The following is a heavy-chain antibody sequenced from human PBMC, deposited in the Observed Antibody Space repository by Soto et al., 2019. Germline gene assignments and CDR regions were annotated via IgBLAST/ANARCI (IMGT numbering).Heavy chain of an antibody. CDR3: AKPQIARHYYYGMEV. CDR2: INPSGTTT. CDR1: GYTFTSFY. J-gene: IGHJ6*02. V-gene: IGHV1-46*01. Sequence: QVQLVQSGAEVKKPGASVKVCCKASGYTFTSFYMHWVRQAPGQGLEWMGIINPSGTTTDYAQKFQGRVIMTRDTSTSTYYMELSSLTSEDTAVYYCAKPQIARHYYYGMEVWGQGTAVTVSS.